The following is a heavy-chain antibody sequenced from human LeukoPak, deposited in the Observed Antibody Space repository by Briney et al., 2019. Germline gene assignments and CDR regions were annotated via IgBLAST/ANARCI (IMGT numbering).Heavy chain of an antibody. Sequence: ASVKVSCKASGYTFTSYDINWVRQATGQGLEWMGWMNPNSGNTGYAQKFQGRVTMTRNTSISTAYMELSSLRSEDTAVYYCARDRGSYSRTPYNWFDPWGQGTLVTVSS. CDR3: ARDRGSYSRTPYNWFDP. CDR1: GYTFTSYD. CDR2: MNPNSGNT. V-gene: IGHV1-8*01. D-gene: IGHD1-26*01. J-gene: IGHJ5*02.